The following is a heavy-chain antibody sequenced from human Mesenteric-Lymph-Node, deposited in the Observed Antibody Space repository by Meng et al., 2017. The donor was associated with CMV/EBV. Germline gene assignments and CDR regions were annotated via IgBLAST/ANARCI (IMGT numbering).Heavy chain of an antibody. CDR3: ARGPHYYYDFWSGYCDY. Sequence: GGSLRLSCAASGFTFDDYGMSWVRQAPGKGLEWVSGINWNGGSTGYADSVKGRFTISRDNSKNTLYLQMNSLRAEDTAVYYCARGPHYYYDFWSGYCDYWGQGALVTVSS. D-gene: IGHD3-3*01. CDR1: GFTFDDYG. J-gene: IGHJ4*02. V-gene: IGHV3-20*04. CDR2: INWNGGST.